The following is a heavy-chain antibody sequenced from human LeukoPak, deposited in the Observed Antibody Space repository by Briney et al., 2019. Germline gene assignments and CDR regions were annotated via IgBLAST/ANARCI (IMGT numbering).Heavy chain of an antibody. J-gene: IGHJ4*02. CDR3: ARDPYSSSSPYYFDY. Sequence: PGRSLRLSCAASGFTFSSYAMHWVRQAPGKGLEWVAVISYDGSNKYYADSVKGRFTTSRDNSKNTLYLQMNSLRAEDTAVYYCARDPYSSSSPYYFDYWGQGTLVTVSS. D-gene: IGHD6-6*01. CDR2: ISYDGSNK. CDR1: GFTFSSYA. V-gene: IGHV3-30*01.